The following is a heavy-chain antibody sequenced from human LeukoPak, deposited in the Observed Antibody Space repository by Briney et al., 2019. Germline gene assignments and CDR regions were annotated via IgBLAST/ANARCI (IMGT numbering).Heavy chain of an antibody. V-gene: IGHV4-4*07. CDR3: ARDYDYVWGSYPTRRYYFDY. CDR1: GGSISSHYY. CDR2: IYSSGNS. Sequence: SETLSLTCTVSGGSISSHYYWNWFRQPAGKGLEWIGRIYSSGNSYYNASLQSRVTMSVDTSKNQFSLKLSSVTAADTAVYYCARDYDYVWGSYPTRRYYFDYWGQGTLVTVSS. D-gene: IGHD3-16*01. J-gene: IGHJ4*02.